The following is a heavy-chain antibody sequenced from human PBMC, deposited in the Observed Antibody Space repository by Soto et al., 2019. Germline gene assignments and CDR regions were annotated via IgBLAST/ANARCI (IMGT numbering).Heavy chain of an antibody. CDR3: ARTWGGGAAAADKVLYYCAY. D-gene: IGHD6-13*01. J-gene: IGHJ4*02. CDR1: GFTFSSYA. Sequence: QVQLVESGGGVVQPGRSLRLSCAASGFTFSSYAMHWVRQAPGKGLEWVAVISYDGSNEYYADSVKGRFTISRDNSKNTLYLQMHSLSAEDTSVYYCARTWGGGAAAADKVLYYCAYWGQGTLVTVSS. CDR2: ISYDGSNE. V-gene: IGHV3-30-3*01.